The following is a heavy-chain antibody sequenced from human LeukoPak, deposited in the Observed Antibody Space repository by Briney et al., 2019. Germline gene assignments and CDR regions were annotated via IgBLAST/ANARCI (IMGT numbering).Heavy chain of an antibody. D-gene: IGHD3-10*01. CDR3: ARDMIRGVVNN. CDR2: ISSSSSYI. CDR1: GFTFSSYS. V-gene: IGHV3-21*01. Sequence: GGSLRLSCAASGFTFSSYSMNWVRQAPGKGLEWVSSISSSSSYIYYADSVKGRFTISRDNAKNRLYMQMNSLRVEDTAVYYCARDMIRGVVNNWGQGALVTVSS. J-gene: IGHJ4*02.